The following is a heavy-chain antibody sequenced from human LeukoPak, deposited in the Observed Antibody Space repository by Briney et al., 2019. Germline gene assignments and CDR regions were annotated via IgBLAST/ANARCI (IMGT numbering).Heavy chain of an antibody. CDR2: TRNKPKGYTT. CDR1: GFTFSDHY. D-gene: IGHD5-12*01. V-gene: IGHV3-72*01. J-gene: IGHJ6*02. CDR3: TRGATEATRYYYGLDV. Sequence: GGSLRLSCAASGFTFSDHYMDWVRQAPGKGLEWVGRTRNKPKGYTTEYAASVRGRFTISRDDSKNSLYLLMSSLKTEDTAVYYCTRGATEATRYYYGLDVWGQGTTVTVSS.